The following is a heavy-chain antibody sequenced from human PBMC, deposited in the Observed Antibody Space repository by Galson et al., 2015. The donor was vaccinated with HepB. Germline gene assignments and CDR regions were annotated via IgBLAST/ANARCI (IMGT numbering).Heavy chain of an antibody. CDR1: GYTLTELS. CDR2: FDPEDGET. V-gene: IGHV1-24*01. J-gene: IGHJ6*03. Sequence: SVKVSCKVSGYTLTELSMHWVRQAPGKGLEWMGGFDPEDGETIYAQKFQGRVTMTEDTSTDTAYMELSSLRSEDTAVYYCATGTGQGAAGRVPATLPYYYYYYMDVWGKGTTATVSS. CDR3: ATGTGQGAAGRVPATLPYYYYYYMDV. D-gene: IGHD6-13*01.